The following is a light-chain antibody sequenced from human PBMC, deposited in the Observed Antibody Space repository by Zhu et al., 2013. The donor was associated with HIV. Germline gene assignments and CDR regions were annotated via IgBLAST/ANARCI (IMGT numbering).Light chain of an antibody. CDR3: SSYTSSSTLVV. CDR1: PSDIGGYDY. Sequence: QSALTQPASVSGSPGQSITISCTGTPSDIGGYDYVSWYQQHPGKVPKLIIYEVHNRPSGVSNRFSGSKSANTASLTISGLQAEDEADYYCSSYTSSSTLVVFGGGTKLTVL. CDR2: EVH. V-gene: IGLV2-14*01. J-gene: IGLJ2*01.